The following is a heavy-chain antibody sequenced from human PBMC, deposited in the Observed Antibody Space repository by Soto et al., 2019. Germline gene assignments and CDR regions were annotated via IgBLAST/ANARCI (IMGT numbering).Heavy chain of an antibody. J-gene: IGHJ4*02. CDR1: GLTFSSYW. CDR2: IKQDGSGK. Sequence: GGSLRLSCAASGLTFSSYWMSWVRQAPGKGLEWVANIKQDGSGKYYVDYVKGRFTISRDNATNSLYLQMNSLRASDTAVYYCARDCGSSIAARAEYFDYWGQGTLVTVSS. V-gene: IGHV3-7*03. CDR3: ARDCGSSIAARAEYFDY. D-gene: IGHD6-6*01.